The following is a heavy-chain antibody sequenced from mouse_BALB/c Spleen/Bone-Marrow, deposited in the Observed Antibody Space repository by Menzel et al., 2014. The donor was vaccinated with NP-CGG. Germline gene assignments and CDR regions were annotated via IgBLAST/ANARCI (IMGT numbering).Heavy chain of an antibody. CDR3: SYGNFAMDY. Sequence: EVQVVESGAELVKPGASVKLSCTASGFNIKDTYMHWVKQRPEQGLEWIGRIDPANGNTKYDPKFQGKATMTADTSSNTAYLQLSSLTSEDTAVYYCSYGNFAMDYWGQGTSVTVSS. J-gene: IGHJ4*01. D-gene: IGHD2-1*01. CDR2: IDPANGNT. CDR1: GFNIKDTY. V-gene: IGHV14-3*02.